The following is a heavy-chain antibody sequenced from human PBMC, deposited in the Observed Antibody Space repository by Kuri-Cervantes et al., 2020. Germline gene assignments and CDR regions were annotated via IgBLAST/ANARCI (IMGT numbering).Heavy chain of an antibody. D-gene: IGHD4-23*01. CDR3: ARMIGGNGYYFDY. CDR2: IYHTGDT. CDR1: GYSISSGSY. V-gene: IGHV4-38-2*02. J-gene: IGHJ4*02. Sequence: SETLSLTCTVSGYSISSGSYWGWIRQPPGKGLEWIGSIYHTGDTYSSPSLKSRVTISVDTSKNQFSLKLSSVTAADTAVYYCARMIGGNGYYFDYWGQGTLVTVSS.